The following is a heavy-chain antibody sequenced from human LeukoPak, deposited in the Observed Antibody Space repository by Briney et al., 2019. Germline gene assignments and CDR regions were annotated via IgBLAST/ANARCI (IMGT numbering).Heavy chain of an antibody. CDR3: ARALDGLDV. CDR1: GFTFSHYW. Sequence: GGSLRLSWAASGFTFSHYWMSWVRQAPGKGLEWVANIKQDESEKYFVDSVKGRFTISRDNSKNTLYLQMNSLRAEDTAVYYCARALDGLDVWGQGTTVTVSS. V-gene: IGHV3-7*01. D-gene: IGHD3-16*01. J-gene: IGHJ6*02. CDR2: IKQDESEK.